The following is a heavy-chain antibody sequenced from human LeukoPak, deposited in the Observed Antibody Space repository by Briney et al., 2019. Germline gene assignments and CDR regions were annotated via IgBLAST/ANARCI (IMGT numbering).Heavy chain of an antibody. D-gene: IGHD2-15*01. CDR3: ATDLRKYCSGGSCYLDAFDI. V-gene: IGHV1-24*01. J-gene: IGHJ3*02. CDR2: FDPEDGET. CDR1: GYTLTELS. Sequence: ASVKVSCKVSGYTLTELSMHWVRQAPGKGLDWIGGFDPEDGETICAQKLQGRVTMTEDTSTDTAYMELSSLRSEDTAVYYCATDLRKYCSGGSCYLDAFDIWGQGTMVTVSS.